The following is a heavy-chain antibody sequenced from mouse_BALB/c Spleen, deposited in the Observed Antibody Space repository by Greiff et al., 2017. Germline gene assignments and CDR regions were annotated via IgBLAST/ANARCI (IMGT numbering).Heavy chain of an antibody. CDR2: IYPGNVNT. J-gene: IGHJ1*01. CDR1: GYTFTSYY. Sequence: QVQLKQSGPELVKPGASVRISCKASGYTFTSYYIHWVKQRPGQGLEWIGWIYPGNVNTKYNEKFKGKATLTADKSSSTAYMQLSSLTSEDSAVYFCARQGYYGPYWYFDVWGAGTTVTVSS. CDR3: ARQGYYGPYWYFDV. D-gene: IGHD1-2*01. V-gene: IGHV1S56*01.